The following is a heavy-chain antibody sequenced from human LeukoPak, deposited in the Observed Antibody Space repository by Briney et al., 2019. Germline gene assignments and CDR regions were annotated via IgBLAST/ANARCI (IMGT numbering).Heavy chain of an antibody. CDR2: IIPIVGTT. J-gene: IGHJ6*02. CDR3: ARGSGAYFFTGNYGMDV. CDR1: GGTFSSHA. Sequence: SVKVSCKASGGTFSSHAISWVRQAPGQGLEWMGRIIPIVGTTNYAQKFQGRVTMTRNTSISTAYMELTSLRSDDTAVYYCARGSGAYFFTGNYGMDVWGQGTTVTVSS. D-gene: IGHD3-10*01. V-gene: IGHV1-69*04.